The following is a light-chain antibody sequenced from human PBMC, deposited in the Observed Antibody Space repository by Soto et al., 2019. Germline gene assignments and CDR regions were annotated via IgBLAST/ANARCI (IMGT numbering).Light chain of an antibody. Sequence: VLTQYPGTLSLSPGERATLSCRASQSVSIRLAWYQHKSGQAPRLLISGASSRATSIPDRFSGSGSGTDFTLTISRLEPEDFALYYCQHYYGTSPITFGQGTRLEIK. CDR2: GAS. CDR3: QHYYGTSPIT. CDR1: QSVSIR. V-gene: IGKV3-20*01. J-gene: IGKJ5*01.